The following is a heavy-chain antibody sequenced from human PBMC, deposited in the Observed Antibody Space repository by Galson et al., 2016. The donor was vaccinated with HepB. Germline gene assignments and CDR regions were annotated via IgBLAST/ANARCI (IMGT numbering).Heavy chain of an antibody. V-gene: IGHV3-7*04. D-gene: IGHD1-26*01. J-gene: IGHJ4*02. Sequence: RQAPGKGLEWVANIHQDGGQRYYGDAVKGRFTVSRDNAKNSLYLHMNSLRVDDTALYYCARRMLVGAGFDYWGQGALVTVSS. CDR2: IHQDGGQR. CDR3: ARRMLVGAGFDY.